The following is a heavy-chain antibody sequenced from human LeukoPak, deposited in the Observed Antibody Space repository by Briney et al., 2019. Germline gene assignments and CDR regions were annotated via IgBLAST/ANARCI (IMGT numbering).Heavy chain of an antibody. CDR2: INHSGST. D-gene: IGHD3-22*01. J-gene: IGHJ3*02. CDR1: GGSFSGYY. V-gene: IGHV4-34*01. CDR3: ARGEAPGLFRYSVSFDI. Sequence: SETLSLTCAVYGGSFSGYYWSWIRQPPGKGLGWIGEINHSGSTNYNPSLKSRVTISVDTSKNQFSLKLSSVTAADTAVYYCARGEAPGLFRYSVSFDIWGQGTTVTVSS.